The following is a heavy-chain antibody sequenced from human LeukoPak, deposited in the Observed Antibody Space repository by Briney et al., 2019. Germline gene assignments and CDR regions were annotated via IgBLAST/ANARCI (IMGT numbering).Heavy chain of an antibody. Sequence: ASVKVSCKASGYTFTNFFMHWLRQAPGQGLEWMGIINPSDGSTNYAQKFQGRVTMTRDTSTSTAYMELRSLRSDDTAVYYCARDTAAGTTAGAFDIWGQGTMVTVSS. CDR1: GYTFTNFF. J-gene: IGHJ3*02. D-gene: IGHD1-1*01. CDR3: ARDTAAGTTAGAFDI. V-gene: IGHV1-46*01. CDR2: INPSDGST.